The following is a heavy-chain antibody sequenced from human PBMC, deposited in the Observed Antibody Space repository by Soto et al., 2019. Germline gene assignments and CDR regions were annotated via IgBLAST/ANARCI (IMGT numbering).Heavy chain of an antibody. CDR3: AREGYSYDKRYYGMDV. J-gene: IGHJ6*02. CDR1: GYTFTGYY. Sequence: ASVKVSCKASGYTFTGYYMHWVRQAPGQGLEWMGWINPNSGGTNYAQKFQGWVTMTRDTSTSTAYMELSRLRSDDTAVYYCAREGYSYDKRYYGMDVWGQGTTVTVSS. D-gene: IGHD5-18*01. CDR2: INPNSGGT. V-gene: IGHV1-2*04.